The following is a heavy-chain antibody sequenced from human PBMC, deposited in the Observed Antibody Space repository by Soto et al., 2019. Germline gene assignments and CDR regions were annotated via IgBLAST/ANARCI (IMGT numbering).Heavy chain of an antibody. CDR2: IWYNGSNK. J-gene: IGHJ3*02. Sequence: GGSLRLASAASGFTFSSYGIPWVRQAPGKGLEWVAVIWYNGSNKYYADSVKGRFTISRDNSKNTLSLQMNSLRAEDTAVFYCARDLVQLASPILPFDSWGQGTMVTVS. V-gene: IGHV3-33*01. CDR1: GFTFSSYG. CDR3: ARDLVQLASPILPFDS. D-gene: IGHD3-10*01.